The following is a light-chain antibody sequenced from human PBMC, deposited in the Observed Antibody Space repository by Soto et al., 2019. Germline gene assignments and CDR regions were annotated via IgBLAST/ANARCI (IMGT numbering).Light chain of an antibody. J-gene: IGLJ2*01. CDR2: DVT. CDR1: SSDVGGYNF. Sequence: QSALTQPPSASGSPGQSVTISCTGASSDVGGYNFVSWYQQHPGKAPKLMIYDVTKRPSGVPDRFSGSKSSNTASLTVSGLQADDEADYYCSSYAGSSVPVAFGGGTKVTVL. CDR3: SSYAGSSVPVA. V-gene: IGLV2-8*01.